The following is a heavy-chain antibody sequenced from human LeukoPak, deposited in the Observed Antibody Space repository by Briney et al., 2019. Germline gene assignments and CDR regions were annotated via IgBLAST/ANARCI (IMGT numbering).Heavy chain of an antibody. J-gene: IGHJ5*02. CDR1: GFTFSSYA. Sequence: GGSLRLSCAASGFTFSSYAMSWVRQAPGKGLEWVSAISGSGGTTYYADSVKGRFTISRDNSKNTLYMQMNSLRAEDTAVYYCAKGPRGSGSYNWLDPWGQGTLVTVSS. D-gene: IGHD3-10*01. V-gene: IGHV3-23*01. CDR3: AKGPRGSGSYNWLDP. CDR2: ISGSGGTT.